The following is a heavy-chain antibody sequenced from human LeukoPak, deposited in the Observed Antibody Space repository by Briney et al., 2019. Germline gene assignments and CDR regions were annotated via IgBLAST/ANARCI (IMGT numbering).Heavy chain of an antibody. J-gene: IGHJ3*02. D-gene: IGHD2-15*01. Sequence: GGSLRLSCAASGFTFRDYYMSWIRQAPGKGLEWVSYISSSGSTIYYADSVKGRFTISRDNAKNSLYLQMNSLRAEDTAVYYCARGPKACSGGSCYCFAFDIWGQGTMVTVSS. CDR2: ISSSGSTI. V-gene: IGHV3-11*01. CDR3: ARGPKACSGGSCYCFAFDI. CDR1: GFTFRDYY.